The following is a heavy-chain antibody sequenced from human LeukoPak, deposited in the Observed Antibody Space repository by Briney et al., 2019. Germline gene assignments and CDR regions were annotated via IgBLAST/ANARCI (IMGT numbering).Heavy chain of an antibody. CDR3: ARSLTKLAPFDY. Sequence: PSETLSLTCTVSGGSISSSSYYWGWIRQPPGKGLEWIGSIYYSGSTYYNPSLKSRVTISVDTSKNQFSLKLSSVTAADTAVYYCARSLTKLAPFDYWGQGTLVTVSS. V-gene: IGHV4-39*01. CDR1: GGSISSSSYY. D-gene: IGHD4/OR15-4a*01. J-gene: IGHJ4*02. CDR2: IYYSGST.